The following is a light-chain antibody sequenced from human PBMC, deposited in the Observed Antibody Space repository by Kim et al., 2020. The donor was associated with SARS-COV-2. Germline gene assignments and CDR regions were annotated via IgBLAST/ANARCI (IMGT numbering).Light chain of an antibody. CDR1: QSISTY. Sequence: DIQMTQSPSSLAASVGDRVTIACRASQSISTYLNWYQQKPGKAPKLLIYAASSLQSGVPSRFSGSGSGTDFTLTISSLQPEDFGTYYCQQSHTAPLLTFGVGTKVDIK. V-gene: IGKV1-39*01. CDR2: AAS. J-gene: IGKJ4*01. CDR3: QQSHTAPLLT.